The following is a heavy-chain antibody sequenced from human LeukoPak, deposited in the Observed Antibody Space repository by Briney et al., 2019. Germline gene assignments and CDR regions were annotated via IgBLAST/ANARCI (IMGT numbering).Heavy chain of an antibody. CDR1: GFTFSSYW. V-gene: IGHV3-74*01. CDR2: INADGSST. Sequence: GGSLRLSCAASGFTFSSYWVHWVRQAPGKGLVWVSRINADGSSTSYADSVKGRFTISRDNAKNMLYLQMDSLRAEDTAVYYCGRETAPAGTRAVDYWGQGTLVTVSS. CDR3: GRETAPAGTRAVDY. D-gene: IGHD6-13*01. J-gene: IGHJ4*02.